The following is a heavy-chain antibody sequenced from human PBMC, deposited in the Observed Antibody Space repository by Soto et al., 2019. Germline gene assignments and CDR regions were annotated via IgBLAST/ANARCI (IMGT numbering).Heavy chain of an antibody. D-gene: IGHD3-10*01. V-gene: IGHV4-39*07. CDR2: INHSGST. Sequence: NPSETLSLTCTVSGDSISSSNYFWGWIRQPPGKGLEWIGEINHSGSTNYNPSLKSRVTISVDTSKNQFSLKLSSVTAADTAVYYCARLGLITMVRGVIIPLFKHGMDVWGQGTTVT. CDR1: GDSISSSNYF. J-gene: IGHJ6*02. CDR3: ARLGLITMVRGVIIPLFKHGMDV.